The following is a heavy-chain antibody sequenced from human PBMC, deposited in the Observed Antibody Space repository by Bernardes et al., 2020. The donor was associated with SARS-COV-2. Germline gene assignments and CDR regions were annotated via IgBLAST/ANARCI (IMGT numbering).Heavy chain of an antibody. CDR1: GFSFISYG. CDR2: ISAYNGNT. J-gene: IGHJ4*02. Sequence: ASVKVSCETSGFSFISYGINWVRQAPGQGLEWMGWISAYNGNTNYAQRVQGRVTMTTDTSTNTAYMELRSLRSDDTAVYYCARDLLRSYSSNNFDYWGQGTLVTVSA. CDR3: ARDLLRSYSSNNFDY. V-gene: IGHV1-18*04. D-gene: IGHD6-13*01.